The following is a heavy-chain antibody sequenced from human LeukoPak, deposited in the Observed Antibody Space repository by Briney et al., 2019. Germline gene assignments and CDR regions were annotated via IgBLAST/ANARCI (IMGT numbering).Heavy chain of an antibody. CDR1: RGSFSGYY. V-gene: IGHV4-34*01. D-gene: IGHD2-2*02. Sequence: SETLSLTGAVYRGSFSGYYWSWIRQPPGKGLEWIGEINHSGSTNYNPSLKSRVTISVDTSKNQFSLKLSSVTAADTAVYYCARHVVVVPAAITLPDAFDIWGQGTMVTVSS. CDR3: ARHVVVVPAAITLPDAFDI. J-gene: IGHJ3*02. CDR2: INHSGST.